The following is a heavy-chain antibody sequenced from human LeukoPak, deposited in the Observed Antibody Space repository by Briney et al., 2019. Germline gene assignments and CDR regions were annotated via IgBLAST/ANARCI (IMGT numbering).Heavy chain of an antibody. Sequence: GGSLRLSCAASGFTFSSYGMHWVRQAPGKGLEWVAVIWYDGSNKYYADSVKGRFTISRDNSKNTLYLQMNSLRAEDTAVYYCARGFYYDSSGYSSPFDYWGQGTLVTVSS. J-gene: IGHJ4*02. CDR2: IWYDGSNK. CDR3: ARGFYYDSSGYSSPFDY. CDR1: GFTFSSYG. D-gene: IGHD3-22*01. V-gene: IGHV3-33*01.